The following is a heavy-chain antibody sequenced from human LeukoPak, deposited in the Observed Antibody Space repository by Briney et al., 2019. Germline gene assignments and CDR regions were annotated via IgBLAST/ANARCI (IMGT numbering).Heavy chain of an antibody. Sequence: GESLKISCKGSGYSFTSYWISWVRQMPGKGVEWMGRIDPSDSYTNYSPSFQGHVTISADKSISTAYLQWSSLKASDTAMYYCARNPLEYSSSWYRDYWGQGTLVTVSS. CDR1: GYSFTSYW. V-gene: IGHV5-10-1*01. J-gene: IGHJ4*02. D-gene: IGHD6-13*01. CDR3: ARNPLEYSSSWYRDY. CDR2: IDPSDSYT.